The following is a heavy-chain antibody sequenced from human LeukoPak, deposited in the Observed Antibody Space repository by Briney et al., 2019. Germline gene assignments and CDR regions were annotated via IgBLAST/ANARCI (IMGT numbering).Heavy chain of an antibody. J-gene: IGHJ5*02. D-gene: IGHD3-10*01. CDR3: ARDYGGDLLDP. CDR2: INHSGST. CDR1: GGSFSGYY. V-gene: IGHV4-34*01. Sequence: SETLSLTCAVYGGSFSGYYWSWIRQPPGKGLEWIGEINHSGSTNYNPSLKSRVTISVDTSKNQFSLKLSSVTAADTAVYYCARDYGGDLLDPWGQGTLVTVSS.